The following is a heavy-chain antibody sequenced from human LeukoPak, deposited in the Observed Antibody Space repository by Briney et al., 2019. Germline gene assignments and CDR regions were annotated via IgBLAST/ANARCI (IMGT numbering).Heavy chain of an antibody. Sequence: SETLSLTCTVSGGSISSYYWSWIRQPPGKGLEWIGYIYYSGNTNYNPSLKSRVTISVDTSKNQFSLKLSSVTAADTAVYYCARAPQGAFDIWGQGTMVTVSS. V-gene: IGHV4-59*08. CDR2: IYYSGNT. J-gene: IGHJ3*02. CDR3: ARAPQGAFDI. CDR1: GGSISSYY.